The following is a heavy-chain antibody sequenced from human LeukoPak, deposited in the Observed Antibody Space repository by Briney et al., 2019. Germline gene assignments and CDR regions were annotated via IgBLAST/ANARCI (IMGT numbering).Heavy chain of an antibody. CDR3: ARQGYGGNSQGAADY. V-gene: IGHV1-18*01. Sequence: ASVKVSCKASGYTFTSYDFCWVRQAPGQGLEWMGWISAYNGNTNSAQILQGRLTMTTDTSTSTAYMELRSLRSDDTAVYYCARQGYGGNSQGAADYWGQGTLVTVSS. J-gene: IGHJ4*02. CDR1: GYTFTSYD. D-gene: IGHD4-23*01. CDR2: ISAYNGNT.